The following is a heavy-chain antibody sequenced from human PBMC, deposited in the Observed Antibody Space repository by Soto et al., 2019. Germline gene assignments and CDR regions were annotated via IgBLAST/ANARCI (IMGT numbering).Heavy chain of an antibody. V-gene: IGHV3-30-3*01. CDR3: ARLEETYSSGWWANFQH. D-gene: IGHD6-19*01. CDR1: GFTFSSYA. J-gene: IGHJ1*01. Sequence: PGGSLRLSCAASGFTFSSYAMHWVRQAPGKGLEWVAVISYDGSNKYYADSVKGRFTISRDNSKNTLYLQMNSLRAEDTAVYYCARLEETYSSGWWANFQHWGQGTLVTVSS. CDR2: ISYDGSNK.